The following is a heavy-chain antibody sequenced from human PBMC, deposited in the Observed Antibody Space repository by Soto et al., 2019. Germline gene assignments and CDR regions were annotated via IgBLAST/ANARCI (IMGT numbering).Heavy chain of an antibody. V-gene: IGHV3-33*01. D-gene: IGHD6-13*01. Sequence: QVQLVESGGGVVQPGRSLRLSCAASGFTFSSYGMHWVRQAPGKGLEWVAVIWYDGTNKYYADSVKGRFTISRDSSKNTLYLQMNNLTAEDTAVYYCARDRGAAAGTRYYYGMVVWGQGTTVTVSS. J-gene: IGHJ6*02. CDR3: ARDRGAAAGTRYYYGMVV. CDR1: GFTFSSYG. CDR2: IWYDGTNK.